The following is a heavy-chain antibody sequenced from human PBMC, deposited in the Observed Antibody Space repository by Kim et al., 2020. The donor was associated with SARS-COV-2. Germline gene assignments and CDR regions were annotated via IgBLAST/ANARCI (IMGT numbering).Heavy chain of an antibody. CDR3: ARFSRYFDWLKWPYGMDV. D-gene: IGHD3-9*01. CDR1: GITFNNYW. Sequence: GGSLRLSCAASGITFNNYWMTWVRQAPGKGLEWVANINQDGSEKYYVDSVKGRFTISRDNAKNSLYLQMNSLRVEDTAMYYCARFSRYFDWLKWPYGMDVWGQGTTVTVSS. V-gene: IGHV3-7*03. J-gene: IGHJ6*02. CDR2: INQDGSEK.